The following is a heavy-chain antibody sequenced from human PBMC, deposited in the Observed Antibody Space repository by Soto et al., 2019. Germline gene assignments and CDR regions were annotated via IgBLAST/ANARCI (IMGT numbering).Heavy chain of an antibody. J-gene: IGHJ3*01. CDR1: GYTFNKYG. CDR2: ISAFNDYT. D-gene: IGHD6-13*01. Sequence: QAQLVQSGGEVKRPGASVKVSCKASGYTFNKYGFNWVRQAPGQGLEWMGRISAFNDYTNLAQKFQGRVTLTTDASTKTAYMELKILRSDDTAMYYCARGRGVVVPAGTPDAFDVWGQGTMVTVSS. CDR3: ARGRGVVVPAGTPDAFDV. V-gene: IGHV1-18*01.